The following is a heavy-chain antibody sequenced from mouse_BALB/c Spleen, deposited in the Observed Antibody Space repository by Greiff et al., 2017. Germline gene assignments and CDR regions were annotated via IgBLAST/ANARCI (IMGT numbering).Heavy chain of an antibody. Sequence: VQLQQSGPGLVAPSQSLSITCTVSGFSLTSYGVHWVRQPPGKGLEWLGVIWAGGSTNYNSALKSRLSISKDNSKSQVFLKMNSLQTDDTAMYYCAKQKYGNYFAWFAYWGQGTLVTVSA. CDR1: GFSLTSYG. CDR2: IWAGGST. CDR3: AKQKYGNYFAWFAY. V-gene: IGHV2-9*01. J-gene: IGHJ3*01. D-gene: IGHD2-1*01.